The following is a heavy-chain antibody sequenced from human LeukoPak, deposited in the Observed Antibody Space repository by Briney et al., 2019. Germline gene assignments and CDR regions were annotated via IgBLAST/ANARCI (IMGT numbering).Heavy chain of an antibody. D-gene: IGHD1-26*01. V-gene: IGHV3-23*01. CDR1: GFTFSSYG. CDR2: ISGSGDNT. Sequence: GGSLRLSCAASGFTFSSYGVSWVRQAPGKGLEWVSAISGSGDNTYYADSVKGRFTVSRGNSKNTLYVQMKSLRAEDTAVYYCAKEHSGSYNYWGQGTLVTVSS. J-gene: IGHJ4*02. CDR3: AKEHSGSYNY.